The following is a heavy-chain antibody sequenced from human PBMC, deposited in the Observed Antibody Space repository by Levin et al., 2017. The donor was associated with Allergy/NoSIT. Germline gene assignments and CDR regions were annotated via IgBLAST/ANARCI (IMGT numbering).Heavy chain of an antibody. V-gene: IGHV7-4-1*02. CDR1: GYTFTSYA. CDR2: INTNTGNP. D-gene: IGHD6-6*01. CDR3: ARDPSSSSSFAFDI. J-gene: IGHJ3*02. Sequence: AASVKVSCKASGYTFTSYAMNWVRQAPGQGLEWMGWINTNTGNPTYAQGFTGRFVFSLDTSVSTAYLQISSLKAEDTAVYYCARDPSSSSSFAFDIWGQGTMVTVSS.